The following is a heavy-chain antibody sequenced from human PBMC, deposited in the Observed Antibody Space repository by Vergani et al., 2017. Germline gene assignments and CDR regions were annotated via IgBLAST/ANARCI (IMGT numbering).Heavy chain of an antibody. D-gene: IGHD2-2*01. CDR1: GYIFTSYG. Sequence: GQRGQCGAEVKKPGASVKVSCKASGYIFTSYGISWVRQAPGQGLEWMGWISAYNGNTNYAQKLQGRVTMTTDTSTNTAYMELRSLRSDDTAVYYCARVVPAAIKLFDYWGQGTLVTVSS. CDR3: ARVVPAAIKLFDY. J-gene: IGHJ4*02. CDR2: ISAYNGNT. V-gene: IGHV1-18*01.